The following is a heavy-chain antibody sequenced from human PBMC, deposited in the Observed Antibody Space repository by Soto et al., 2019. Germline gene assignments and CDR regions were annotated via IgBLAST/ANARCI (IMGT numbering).Heavy chain of an antibody. V-gene: IGHV1-69*06. CDR3: ARDWVGGSWYFDL. J-gene: IGHJ2*01. Sequence: QVQLVQSGAEVKKPGSSVKVSCKASGGTFSSYAISWVRQAPGQGLEWMGGIIPVYGATNSAQKFRGRVTITADKSTATAYMELSSRTSEDTAVYYCARDWVGGSWYFDLWGRGTLVPVSS. CDR1: GGTFSSYA. CDR2: IIPVYGAT. D-gene: IGHD3-16*01.